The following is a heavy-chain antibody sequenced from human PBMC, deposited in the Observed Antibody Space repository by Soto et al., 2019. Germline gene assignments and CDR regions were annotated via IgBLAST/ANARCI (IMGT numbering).Heavy chain of an antibody. Sequence: SETLYLTCTVSGGSISSSSYYWGWIRQPPGKGLEWIGSIYYSGSTYYNPSLKSRGTISVDTPKNKFPLKLSPVTAADTAVYYCARQRGEWGYYYYYMDVWGKGTTVTVSS. CDR1: GGSISSSSYY. V-gene: IGHV4-39*01. CDR2: IYYSGST. D-gene: IGHD3-10*01. J-gene: IGHJ6*03. CDR3: ARQRGEWGYYYYYMDV.